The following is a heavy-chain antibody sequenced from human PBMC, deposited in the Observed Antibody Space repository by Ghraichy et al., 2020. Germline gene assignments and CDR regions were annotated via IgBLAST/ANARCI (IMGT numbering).Heavy chain of an antibody. Sequence: SQTLLLTCTVSGGSISSYYWSWIRQPPGKGLEWIGSIYYSGSTYYNSSLKSRVTISVDTSKNQFSLKLSSVTAADTAVYYCARHPRFSGYSYGLDYWGQGTLVTVSS. J-gene: IGHJ4*02. CDR3: ARHPRFSGYSYGLDY. D-gene: IGHD5-18*01. V-gene: IGHV4-59*05. CDR1: GGSISSYY. CDR2: IYYSGST.